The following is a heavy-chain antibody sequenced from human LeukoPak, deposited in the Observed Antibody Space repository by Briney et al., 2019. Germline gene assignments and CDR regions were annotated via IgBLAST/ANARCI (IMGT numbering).Heavy chain of an antibody. Sequence: GASVKVSCKASGYTFTGYYMHWVRQAPGQGLEWMGWINPNSGGTNYAQKFQGRVTMTRDTSTTTAYMELSRLRSDDTAVYYCARGGKFMISMVRGVLASRDGLDIWGRGTMVTVSS. CDR1: GYTFTGYY. CDR2: INPNSGGT. V-gene: IGHV1-2*02. D-gene: IGHD3-10*01. CDR3: ARGGKFMISMVRGVLASRDGLDI. J-gene: IGHJ3*02.